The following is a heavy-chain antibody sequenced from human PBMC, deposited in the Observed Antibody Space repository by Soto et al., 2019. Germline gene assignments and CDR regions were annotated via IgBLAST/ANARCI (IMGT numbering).Heavy chain of an antibody. J-gene: IGHJ4*02. V-gene: IGHV1-18*04. CDR1: GYTFTTHG. CDR2: ISPYNGKT. D-gene: IGHD3-16*02. Sequence: QVQLVQSGAEVKEPGASVRVSCKASGYTFTTHGISWVRQAPGQGLEWMGWISPYNGKTTYAQKVQGRVTMTTDTSTSTAYMELRGLRSDDTAVYYCARVDDYVWGSFRPWGQGTQVTVSS. CDR3: ARVDDYVWGSFRP.